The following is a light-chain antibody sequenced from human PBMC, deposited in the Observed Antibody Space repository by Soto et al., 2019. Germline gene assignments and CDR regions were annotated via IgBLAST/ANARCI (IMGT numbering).Light chain of an antibody. Sequence: DIQMTQSPSSLSASIGDTVTIACRASQTINTYLNWYQQKPGKAPKLLIYAASILQSGVPSRFSGSGSGTEFTLTISSLQPDDFATYYCQHYNSYSEAFGQGTKVDIK. V-gene: IGKV1-39*01. CDR3: QHYNSYSEA. J-gene: IGKJ1*01. CDR2: AAS. CDR1: QTINTY.